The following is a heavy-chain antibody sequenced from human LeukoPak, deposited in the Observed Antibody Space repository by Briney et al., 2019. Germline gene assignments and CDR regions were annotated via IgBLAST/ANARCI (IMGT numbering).Heavy chain of an antibody. J-gene: IGHJ4*02. D-gene: IGHD6-13*01. CDR1: GFTFSSYA. Sequence: GGSLRLSCAASGFTFSSYAMSWVRQAPGKGLEWVSAISGSGGSTYYADSVKGRFTISRDNSKNTLYLQMSSLRAEDTAVYYCAKDRVPGTAVSNYWGQGTLVTVSS. V-gene: IGHV3-23*01. CDR2: ISGSGGST. CDR3: AKDRVPGTAVSNY.